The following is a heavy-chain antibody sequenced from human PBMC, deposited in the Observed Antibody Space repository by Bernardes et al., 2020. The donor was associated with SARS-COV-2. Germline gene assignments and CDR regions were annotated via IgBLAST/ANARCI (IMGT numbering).Heavy chain of an antibody. CDR1: GDSVSSASYR. J-gene: IGHJ6*02. Sequence: SETLSLTCAVSGDSVSSASYRWAWIRQAPGKGLEWIGSLSYGGNTYYTPSLRSRVTMSADTSNTQFSLRLTSVTAADTAVYYCTRGVEISGEVVLYYYGLDVWGQGTTVTVS. V-gene: IGHV4-39*01. CDR2: LSYGGNT. D-gene: IGHD3-3*01. CDR3: TRGVEISGEVVLYYYGLDV.